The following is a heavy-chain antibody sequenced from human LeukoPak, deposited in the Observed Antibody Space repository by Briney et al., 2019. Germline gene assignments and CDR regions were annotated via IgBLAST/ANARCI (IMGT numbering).Heavy chain of an antibody. CDR1: GFTFSSYS. V-gene: IGHV3-21*01. Sequence: PGGSLRLSCAASGFTFSSYSMNWVRQAPGKGLGWVSSISSSSSYIYYADSVKGRFTISRDNAKNSLYLQMNSLRAEDTAVYYCAREMTAQITMMERDYYYYMDVWGKGTTVTVSS. CDR3: AREMTAQITMMERDYYYYMDV. CDR2: ISSSSSYI. J-gene: IGHJ6*03. D-gene: IGHD3-22*01.